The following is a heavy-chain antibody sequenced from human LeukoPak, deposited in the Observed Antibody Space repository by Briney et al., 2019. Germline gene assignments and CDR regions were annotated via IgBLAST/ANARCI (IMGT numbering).Heavy chain of an antibody. CDR2: INPNSGGT. CDR1: GYTFTGYY. CDR3: ARGYYYGSGSYYNDY. J-gene: IGHJ4*02. D-gene: IGHD3-10*01. V-gene: IGHV1-2*02. Sequence: ASVKVSRKASGYTFTGYYMHWVRQAPGQGLEWMGWINPNSGGTNYAQKFQGRVTMTRDTSISTAYMELSRLRSDDTAVYYCARGYYYGSGSYYNDYWGQGTLVTVSS.